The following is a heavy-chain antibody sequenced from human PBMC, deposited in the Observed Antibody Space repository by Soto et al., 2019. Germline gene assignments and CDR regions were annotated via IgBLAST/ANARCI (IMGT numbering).Heavy chain of an antibody. J-gene: IGHJ6*03. CDR2: AYYTGRA. CDR1: GGSISDYY. D-gene: IGHD2-21*02. V-gene: IGHV4-59*01. CDR3: WRNRSGPFFGLPTPFYYMAV. Sequence: PSETLSLSCTVSGGSISDYYWSWIRQAPGKGLEWIGYAYYTGRADYNPSLKSRVSMSVDTSKNKLSLELTPVTAADTAVYYCWRNRSGPFFGLPTPFYYMAVWGKGTTVTVS.